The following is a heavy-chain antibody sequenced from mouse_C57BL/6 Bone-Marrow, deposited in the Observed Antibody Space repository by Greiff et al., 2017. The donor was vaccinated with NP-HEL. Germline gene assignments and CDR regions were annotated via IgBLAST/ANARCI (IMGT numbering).Heavy chain of an antibody. CDR3: ARPNYYGSSYVKAWFAY. CDR1: GYTFTDYY. Sequence: EVQLQQSGPELVKPGASVKISCKASGYTFTDYYMNWVKQSHGKSLEWIGDINPNNGGTSYNQKFKGKATLTGDKSSSTAYMELRSLTSEDSAVYYCARPNYYGSSYVKAWFAYWGQGTLVTVSA. J-gene: IGHJ3*01. V-gene: IGHV1-26*01. D-gene: IGHD1-1*01. CDR2: INPNNGGT.